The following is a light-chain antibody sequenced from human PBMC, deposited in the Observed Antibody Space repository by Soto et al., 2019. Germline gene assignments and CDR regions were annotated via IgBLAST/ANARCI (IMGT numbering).Light chain of an antibody. J-gene: IGKJ1*01. V-gene: IGKV3-20*01. CDR3: QQFGSSPPWT. CDR2: GAS. Sequence: EIVLTQSPGTLSLSPGERATLSCRASQSVSSNYLVWYQQKPGQPPRLLIYGASSRATGIPDRFSGSGSGTDFTLTISRLDPEDFALYYCQQFGSSPPWTFGQGTKVEIK. CDR1: QSVSSNY.